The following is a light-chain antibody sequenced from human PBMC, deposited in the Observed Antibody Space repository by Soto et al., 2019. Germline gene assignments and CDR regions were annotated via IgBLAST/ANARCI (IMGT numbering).Light chain of an antibody. Sequence: EIVLTQSPGTLSLSPGERATLSCRASQSVSSNYLAWYQQRPGQAPRLLIYGASSRATGIPDRFSGSGSGADFTLTISRLEPEDFSVYYCQQYCSSPILAFGGGTNVEIK. CDR1: QSVSSNY. CDR3: QQYCSSPILA. J-gene: IGKJ4*01. CDR2: GAS. V-gene: IGKV3-20*01.